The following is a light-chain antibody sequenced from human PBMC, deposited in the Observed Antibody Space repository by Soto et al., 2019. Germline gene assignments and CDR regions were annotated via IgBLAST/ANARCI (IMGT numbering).Light chain of an antibody. CDR3: NSYTTSGAVV. Sequence: QSALTQPASVSGSPGQSITISCTGTTSDVGGYNFVSWYQQHPGNSPKLMIYDVTNRPSGISNRFSGSKSGNTASLTISGLQAEDEAQYYCNSYTTSGAVVFGGGTKLTVL. J-gene: IGLJ3*02. V-gene: IGLV2-14*03. CDR2: DVT. CDR1: TSDVGGYNF.